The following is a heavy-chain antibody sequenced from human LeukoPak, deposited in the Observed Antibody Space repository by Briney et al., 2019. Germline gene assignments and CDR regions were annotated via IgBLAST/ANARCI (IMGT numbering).Heavy chain of an antibody. CDR3: ARVRPTTYSSGYYYVDY. V-gene: IGHV1-18*01. CDR1: GYTLTSYG. D-gene: IGHD3-22*01. CDR2: ISAYNGST. Sequence: GASVKVSCKASGYTLTSYGISWVRQAPGQGLEWMGWISAYNGSTNYAQKLQGRVTMTTDTSTSTAYMELRSLRSDDTAVYYCARVRPTTYSSGYYYVDYWGQGTLVTVSS. J-gene: IGHJ4*02.